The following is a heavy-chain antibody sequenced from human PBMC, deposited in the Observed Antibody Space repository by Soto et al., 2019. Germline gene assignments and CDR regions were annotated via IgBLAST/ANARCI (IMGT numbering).Heavy chain of an antibody. J-gene: IGHJ4*02. CDR3: ARGSTFYYDSSGSHFDY. V-gene: IGHV3-21*01. CDR2: ISSSSSYI. Sequence: GGSLRLSCAASGFTFSSYSMNWVRQAPGKGLEWVSSISSSSSYIYYADSVKGRFTIPRDNAKNSLYLQMNSLRAEDTAVYYCARGSTFYYDSSGSHFDYWGQGTLVTVSS. D-gene: IGHD3-22*01. CDR1: GFTFSSYS.